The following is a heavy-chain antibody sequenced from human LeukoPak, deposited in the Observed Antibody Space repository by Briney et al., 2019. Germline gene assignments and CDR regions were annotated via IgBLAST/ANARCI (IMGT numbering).Heavy chain of an antibody. CDR3: ARVGVVPAKRTPLDY. Sequence: ASVKVSCKASGYTFTGYYMHWVRQAPGQGLEWMGWINPNSGGTNYAQKFLGRVTMTRDTSISTAYMELSRLRSDDTAVYYCARVGVVPAKRTPLDYWGQGTLVTVSS. CDR2: INPNSGGT. CDR1: GYTFTGYY. V-gene: IGHV1-2*02. D-gene: IGHD2-2*01. J-gene: IGHJ4*02.